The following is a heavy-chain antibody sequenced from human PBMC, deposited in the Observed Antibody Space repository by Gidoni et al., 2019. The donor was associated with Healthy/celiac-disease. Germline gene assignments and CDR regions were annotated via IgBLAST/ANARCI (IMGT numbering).Heavy chain of an antibody. CDR1: GGSLSGYY. D-gene: IGHD3-10*01. CDR2: INHSGST. V-gene: IGHV4-34*01. J-gene: IGHJ6*03. CDR3: AREGGGYYYGSGSYYPNTDYYYYMDV. Sequence: QVQLQQSGAGLLKPSETLSLTCAVYGGSLSGYYWSWIRPPPGKGLEWIGEINHSGSTNYNPSRKSRVTISVDTSKNQFSLKLSSVTAADTAVYYCAREGGGYYYGSGSYYPNTDYYYYMDVWGKGTTVTVSS.